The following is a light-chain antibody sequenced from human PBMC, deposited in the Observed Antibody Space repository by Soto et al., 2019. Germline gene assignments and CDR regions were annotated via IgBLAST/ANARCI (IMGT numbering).Light chain of an antibody. J-gene: IGLJ3*02. CDR1: SSNIGPTYD. Sequence: QAVVTQPPSVSGAPGQRVTFSCTGSSSNIGPTYDVHWYQQVPGRAPKLLIYVNSNRPSGVPDRFSGSKSGTSASLAITGLQAEDEADYYCQSYDSRLSVSVFGGGTKLTVL. V-gene: IGLV1-40*01. CDR2: VNS. CDR3: QSYDSRLSVSV.